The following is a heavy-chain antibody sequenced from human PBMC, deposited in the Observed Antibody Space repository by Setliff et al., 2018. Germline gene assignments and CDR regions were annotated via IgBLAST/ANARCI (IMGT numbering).Heavy chain of an antibody. CDR2: INTHNGDT. V-gene: IGHV1-18*01. Sequence: ASVKVSCKASGYTFTGYGISWVRQAPGQGLEWMGYINTHNGDTYYAQKLQGRVTLSTDTSTNTGCMELRSLRSDDTAMYYCARDADKYDSSENPIVDYWGQGTQVTVSS. CDR3: ARDADKYDSSENPIVDY. CDR1: GYTFTGYG. J-gene: IGHJ4*02. D-gene: IGHD3-22*01.